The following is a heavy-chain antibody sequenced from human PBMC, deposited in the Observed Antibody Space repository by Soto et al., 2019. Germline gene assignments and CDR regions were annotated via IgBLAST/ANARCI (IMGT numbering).Heavy chain of an antibody. D-gene: IGHD2-21*02. Sequence: QVQLVQSGAEVKKPGASVKVSCKVSGYTLTELSVHWVRQAPGKGLEWMGGFQPEDGETIYAQLFQGRVTMTEDRSTDTAYMELGSLRSEDTAVYYCATPLPGGDGWWGFDYWGQGTLVTVST. CDR3: ATPLPGGDGWWGFDY. V-gene: IGHV1-24*01. CDR2: FQPEDGET. J-gene: IGHJ4*02. CDR1: GYTLTELS.